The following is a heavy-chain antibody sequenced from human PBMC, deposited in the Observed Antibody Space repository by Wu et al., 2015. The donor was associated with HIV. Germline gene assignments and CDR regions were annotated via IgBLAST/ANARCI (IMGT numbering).Heavy chain of an antibody. Sequence: QVQLVQSGAEVKKPGASVKVSCKASGYTFTGYYMHWVRQAPGQGLEWMGWINPNSGGTNYAQKFQGRVTMTRDTSISTAYMELSRLRSDDTAVYYCARASSRQWLVRERVFDYWGQGTLVTVSS. V-gene: IGHV1-2*02. CDR3: ARASSRQWLVRERVFDY. J-gene: IGHJ4*02. D-gene: IGHD6-19*01. CDR2: INPNSGGT. CDR1: GYTFTGYY.